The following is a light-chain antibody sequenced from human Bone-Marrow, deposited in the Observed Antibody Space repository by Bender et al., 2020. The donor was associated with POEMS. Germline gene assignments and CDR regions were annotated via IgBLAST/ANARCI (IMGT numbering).Light chain of an antibody. Sequence: QSALTQPASVSGSPGQSITISCTGTSSDVGDFNFVSWYQHHPGKAPKLLIYDVSHRPSGVSNRFSGSKSGSTASLTISGLQAEDEADYYCCSYVGVPWVFGGGTKLTVL. CDR3: CSYVGVPWV. CDR2: DVS. CDR1: SSDVGDFNF. J-gene: IGLJ3*02. V-gene: IGLV2-14*03.